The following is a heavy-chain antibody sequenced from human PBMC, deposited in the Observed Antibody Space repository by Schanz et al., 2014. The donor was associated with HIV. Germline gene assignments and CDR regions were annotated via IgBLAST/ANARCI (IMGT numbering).Heavy chain of an antibody. CDR2: IRKDGSDK. V-gene: IGHV3-7*03. CDR1: GFTFSRDW. D-gene: IGHD3-16*01. J-gene: IGHJ4*02. CDR3: AREGTYDYALS. Sequence: ELQLVESGGALAQPGGSLRLSCAATGFTFSRDWMTWVRQAPGKGLEWVANIRKDGSDKNYADSVKGRFTISRDNSKNTVYLQMNSLRAEDTALYHCAREGTYDYALSWGQGTLVTVSS.